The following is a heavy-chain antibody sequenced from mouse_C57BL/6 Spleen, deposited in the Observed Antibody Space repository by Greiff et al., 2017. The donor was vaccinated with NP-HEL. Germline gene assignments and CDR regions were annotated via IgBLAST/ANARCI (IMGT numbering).Heavy chain of an antibody. CDR3: ARDDYDDEYYFDY. V-gene: IGHV5-4*01. D-gene: IGHD2-4*01. J-gene: IGHJ2*01. Sequence: EVQVVESGGGLVKPGGSLKLSCAASGFTFSSYAMYWVRQTPEKRLEWVATISDGGSYTYYPDNVKGRFTFSRDNAKNNLYLQMSHLKSEDTAMYYCARDDYDDEYYFDYWGQGTTLTVSS. CDR2: ISDGGSYT. CDR1: GFTFSSYA.